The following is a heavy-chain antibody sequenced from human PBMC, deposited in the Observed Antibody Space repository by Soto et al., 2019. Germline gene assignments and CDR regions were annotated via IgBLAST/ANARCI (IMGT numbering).Heavy chain of an antibody. V-gene: IGHV3-72*01. CDR1: GFTFSDHY. D-gene: IGHD3-10*01. CDR3: ARGGELAPRSRGPNWFDP. CDR2: TRNKANSYTT. Sequence: EVQLVESGGGLVQPGGSLRLSCAASGFTFSDHYMDWVRQAPGKGLEWVGRTRNKANSYTTEYAASVKGRFTISRDDSKNSLYLQMNSLKTEDTAVYYCARGGELAPRSRGPNWFDPWGQGTLVTVSS. J-gene: IGHJ5*02.